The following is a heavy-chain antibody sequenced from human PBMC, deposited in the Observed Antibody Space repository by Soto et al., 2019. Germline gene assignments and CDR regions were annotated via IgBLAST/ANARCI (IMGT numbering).Heavy chain of an antibody. Sequence: QVQLQESGPGLVKPSQTLSLTCTVSGGSISSGGYYWSWIRQHPGKGLEWIGYIYYSGSTYYNPSLTCRVTISVDTSKNQFSQKLSSVPAADTAVYYCARVDTAMVTLIGWCQGTLFTVSS. CDR2: IYYSGST. CDR1: GGSISSGGYY. V-gene: IGHV4-31*03. D-gene: IGHD5-18*01. J-gene: IGHJ4*02. CDR3: ARVDTAMVTLIG.